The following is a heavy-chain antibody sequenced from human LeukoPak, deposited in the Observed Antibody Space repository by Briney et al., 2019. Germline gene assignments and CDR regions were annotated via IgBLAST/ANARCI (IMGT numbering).Heavy chain of an antibody. V-gene: IGHV3-7*01. Sequence: GGSLRLSCAASGFTFSTYWMTWVRQAPGKGLEWVANIKQDGSEKYYVDSLKGRFTISRDNAKNSLFLQMNSLRAEDTAVCYCARDLGSTNYYFDYWGQGTLVTVSS. CDR2: IKQDGSEK. D-gene: IGHD2-8*01. CDR1: GFTFSTYW. J-gene: IGHJ4*02. CDR3: ARDLGSTNYYFDY.